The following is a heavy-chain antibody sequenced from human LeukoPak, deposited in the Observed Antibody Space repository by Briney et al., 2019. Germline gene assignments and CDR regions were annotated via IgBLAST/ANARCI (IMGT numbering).Heavy chain of an antibody. D-gene: IGHD4-17*01. Sequence: GGSLTLSCVASGVTFSTYALTWVRQAPGKGVGWGSAVSGDGGSTYYADSVRGRFTISRANSKNTLYLQMNSLKAEDTAVYYCAKGSSSGDYGGYYFDYWGQGTLVTVSS. V-gene: IGHV3-23*01. CDR2: VSGDGGST. J-gene: IGHJ4*02. CDR1: GVTFSTYA. CDR3: AKGSSSGDYGGYYFDY.